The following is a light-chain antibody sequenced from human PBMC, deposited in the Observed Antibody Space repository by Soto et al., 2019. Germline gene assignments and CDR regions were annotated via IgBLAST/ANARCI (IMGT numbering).Light chain of an antibody. CDR1: QSISST. Sequence: EIAMTQPPVTLAVSARERVRLSCRASQSISSTVAWYQQKPGQAPRLLIYGAYTRATGIPARFSGSGSGTEFTLTISSLQSEDFAVYYCQQYKDWPTTFGQGTKVDI. J-gene: IGKJ1*01. CDR2: GAY. V-gene: IGKV3-15*01. CDR3: QQYKDWPTT.